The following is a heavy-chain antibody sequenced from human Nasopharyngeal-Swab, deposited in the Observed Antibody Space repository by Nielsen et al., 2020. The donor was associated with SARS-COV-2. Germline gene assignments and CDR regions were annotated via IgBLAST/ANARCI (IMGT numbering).Heavy chain of an antibody. CDR3: ARAGRVGDAYTGLDV. CDR2: INHNERT. D-gene: IGHD5-24*01. J-gene: IGHJ6*02. V-gene: IGHV4-34*01. CDR1: GGSFNGFY. Sequence: GSLRLSCSVSGGSFNGFYWNWIRQAPVNGLEWIGEINHNERTNYNPSLKSRIAMLVDTSNNQVSLKVSSVSAGDTAVYYCARAGRVGDAYTGLDVWGQGTTVTVSS.